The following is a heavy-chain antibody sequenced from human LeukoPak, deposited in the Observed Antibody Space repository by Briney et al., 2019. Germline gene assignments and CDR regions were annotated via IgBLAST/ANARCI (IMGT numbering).Heavy chain of an antibody. CDR2: IASDGNYK. V-gene: IGHV3-30*02. Sequence: PGGSLRLSCAAAGFTFSHYGMHWGCEAPGKGLGWVAYIASDGNYKDYADSVKGRFTISRDNSRNTMYLQMDSLRAEDTAVYYCANLPYNWNAHFGDYWGQGTLVSVAS. D-gene: IGHD1-1*01. CDR1: GFTFSHYG. J-gene: IGHJ4*02. CDR3: ANLPYNWNAHFGDY.